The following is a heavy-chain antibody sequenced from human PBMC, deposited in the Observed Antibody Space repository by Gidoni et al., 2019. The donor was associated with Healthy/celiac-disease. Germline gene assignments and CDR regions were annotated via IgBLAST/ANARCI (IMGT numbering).Heavy chain of an antibody. Sequence: QLQLQESGTGLVKPSATLSLTCTVSGRPIRRRSYYWGWLRQPPGKGLEWIGSIDYSWSTYYSPSRKSRVTISVDTSKNQFSLKLSALTAADTAVYYCAREYSSGDGMDGWGQGTTVTVSS. D-gene: IGHD6-19*01. V-gene: IGHV4-39*02. CDR2: IDYSWST. CDR1: GRPIRRRSYY. CDR3: AREYSSGDGMDG. J-gene: IGHJ6*02.